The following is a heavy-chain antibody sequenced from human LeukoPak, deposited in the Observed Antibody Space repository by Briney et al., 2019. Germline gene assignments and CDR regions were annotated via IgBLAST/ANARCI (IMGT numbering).Heavy chain of an antibody. J-gene: IGHJ6*02. Sequence: GSLRLSFAASGFTFSSYGIHWVRQAPGKGLEWVAVIWYDGSNKYYADSVKGRFTISRDNSKNTLYLQMNSLRAEDTAVYYCGRGYYGDYGYCMDVWGQGTTVTVSS. CDR2: IWYDGSNK. D-gene: IGHD4-17*01. CDR3: GRGYYGDYGYCMDV. CDR1: GFTFSSYG. V-gene: IGHV3-33*01.